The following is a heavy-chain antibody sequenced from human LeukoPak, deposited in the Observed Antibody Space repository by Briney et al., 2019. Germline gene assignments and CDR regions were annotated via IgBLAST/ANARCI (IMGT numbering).Heavy chain of an antibody. J-gene: IGHJ3*02. CDR3: ARDYYDSAQNAFDI. CDR2: IYYSGST. V-gene: IGHV4-31*03. D-gene: IGHD3-22*01. CDR1: GGSISSGGYY. Sequence: SETLSLTCTVSGGSISSGGYYWSWIRQHPGKGLEWIGYIYYSGSTYYNPSLKSRVTISVDTSKNQFSPKLSSVTAADTAVYYCARDYYDSAQNAFDIWGQGTMVTVSS.